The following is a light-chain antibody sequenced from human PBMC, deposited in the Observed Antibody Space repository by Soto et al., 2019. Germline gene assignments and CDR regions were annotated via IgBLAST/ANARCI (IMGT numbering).Light chain of an antibody. CDR1: QDISNY. V-gene: IGKV1-33*01. J-gene: IGKJ5*01. CDR2: DAS. Sequence: DIQMTQSPSSLSASVGDRVTITCQASQDISNYLNWYQQKPGKAPKLLIYDASNLETGVPSRFSGSGSGTDFTSTISSLQPEEIATYYCQQYDKLPNTFGQGTRLEIK. CDR3: QQYDKLPNT.